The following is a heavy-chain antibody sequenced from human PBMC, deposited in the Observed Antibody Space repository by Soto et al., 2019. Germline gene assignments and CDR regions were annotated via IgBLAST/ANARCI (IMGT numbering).Heavy chain of an antibody. D-gene: IGHD6-19*01. CDR3: ARSVAVPGAHIDY. J-gene: IGHJ4*02. CDR2: VYYTGST. V-gene: IGHV4-59*01. CDR1: GGSISGSY. Sequence: SETLSLTCSVSGGSISGSYWSWIRQSPGKGLEWLGYVYYTGSTNYSPSLRSRVSISVDTSKNEFSLRLSSVTAADTAVYFCARSVAVPGAHIDYWGQGTQVTVPS.